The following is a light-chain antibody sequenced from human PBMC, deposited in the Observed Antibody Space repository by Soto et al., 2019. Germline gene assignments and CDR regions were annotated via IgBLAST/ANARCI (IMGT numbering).Light chain of an antibody. V-gene: IGLV2-11*01. Sequence: QSALTQRRSVSGSPGQSVAISCTATSSDVGGFDFVSWYQQHPGKAPKLVIYDVSKRPSGVPDRFSGSRSGDTASLTISGLQAEDEADYYCCLYTASYSVFGVGTKVTVL. J-gene: IGLJ3*02. CDR3: CLYTASYSV. CDR1: SSDVGGFDF. CDR2: DVS.